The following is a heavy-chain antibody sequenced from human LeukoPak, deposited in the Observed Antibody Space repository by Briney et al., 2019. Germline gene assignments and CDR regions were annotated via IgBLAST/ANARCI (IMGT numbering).Heavy chain of an antibody. CDR3: ARGKIEGRRYCSSTSCLQPYYFDY. CDR1: GGSFSGYY. CDR2: INHSGST. V-gene: IGHV4-34*01. Sequence: SETLSLTCAVYGGSFSGYYWSWIRQPPGKGLEWIGEINHSGSTNYNPSLKSRVTISVDTSKNQFSLKLSSVTAADTAVYYCARGKIEGRRYCSSTSCLQPYYFDYWGQGTLVTVPS. D-gene: IGHD2-2*01. J-gene: IGHJ4*02.